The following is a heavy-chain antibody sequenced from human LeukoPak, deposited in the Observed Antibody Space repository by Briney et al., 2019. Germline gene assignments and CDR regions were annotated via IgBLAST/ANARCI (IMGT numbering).Heavy chain of an antibody. CDR1: GFTVSRNY. CDR3: AAQRAEGFDY. V-gene: IGHV3-66*01. J-gene: IGHJ4*02. CDR2: IYSGGGT. Sequence: GGSLRLSCAASGFTVSRNYMTWVRQAPGKGPEWVSLIYSGGGTQYADSVKGRFTISRDNAKNSLYLQMNSLTAEDTAVYYCAAQRAEGFDYWGQGILVTVSS.